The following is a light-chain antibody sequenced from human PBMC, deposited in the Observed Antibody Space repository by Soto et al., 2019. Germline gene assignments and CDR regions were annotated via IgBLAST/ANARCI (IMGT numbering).Light chain of an antibody. CDR1: SGHSSYA. CDR2: LNSDGSH. V-gene: IGLV4-69*01. CDR3: QTWGSYVI. J-gene: IGLJ2*01. Sequence: QPVLTQSPSASASLGASVKLTCTLSSGHSSYAIAWHQQQPEKGPRYLMKLNSDGSHSKGDGIPVRFSGSSSGAERYLTISSLQSEDEADYYCQTWGSYVIFGGGTKLTVL.